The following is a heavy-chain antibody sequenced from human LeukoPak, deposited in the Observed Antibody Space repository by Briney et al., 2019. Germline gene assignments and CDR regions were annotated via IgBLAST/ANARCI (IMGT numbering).Heavy chain of an antibody. D-gene: IGHD3-22*01. CDR3: AKPCFYDSSGYYPHFDH. CDR1: GFTFSSYA. V-gene: IGHV3-23*01. CDR2: ISGSGGSA. Sequence: PGGSLRLSCAASGFTFSSYAMSWVRQAPGKGLEWVSAISGSGGSAYYADSVKGRFTISRDNSKNTLYLQMNSLRVEDTAVYHCAKPCFYDSSGYYPHFDHWGQGTLVTVSS. J-gene: IGHJ4*02.